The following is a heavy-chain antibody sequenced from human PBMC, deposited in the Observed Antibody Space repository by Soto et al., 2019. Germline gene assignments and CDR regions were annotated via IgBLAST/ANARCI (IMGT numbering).Heavy chain of an antibody. CDR1: GFTFSSYA. D-gene: IGHD6-13*01. V-gene: IGHV3-23*01. Sequence: GGSLSLSCAASGFTFSSYAMSWVRQAPGKGLEWASAISGSGGSTYYADSVKGRFTISRDNSKNTLYLQMNSLRAEDTAVYYCAKALRSSWPFDYWGQGTLVTVSS. J-gene: IGHJ4*02. CDR2: ISGSGGST. CDR3: AKALRSSWPFDY.